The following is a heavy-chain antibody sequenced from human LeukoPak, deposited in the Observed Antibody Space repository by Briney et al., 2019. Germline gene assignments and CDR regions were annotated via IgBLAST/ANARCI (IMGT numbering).Heavy chain of an antibody. Sequence: SETLSLTCAVYGGSFSGYYWSWIRQPPGKGLEWIGEINHSGSTNYNPSLKSRVTISVDTSKNQFSLKLSSVTAADTAVYYCARARALGYSYKYYYYGRDVWGKGPTVTVSS. V-gene: IGHV4-34*01. CDR1: GGSFSGYY. CDR3: ARARALGYSYKYYYYGRDV. CDR2: INHSGST. D-gene: IGHD5-18*01. J-gene: IGHJ6*04.